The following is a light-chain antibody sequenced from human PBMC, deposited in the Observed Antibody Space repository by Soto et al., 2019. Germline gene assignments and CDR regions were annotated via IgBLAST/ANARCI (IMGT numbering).Light chain of an antibody. J-gene: IGLJ2*01. CDR2: LQGSGSY. Sequence: QSVLTQSSSSSASLGSSVKLTCTLSSGHRSYIIAWHQQQPGKAPRYLMKLQGSGSYNKGSGVPDRFSGSSSGADRYLTRSNLQSEDEADYYCETWDSNIRVFGGGTKLTVL. CDR1: SGHRSYI. V-gene: IGLV4-60*03. CDR3: ETWDSNIRV.